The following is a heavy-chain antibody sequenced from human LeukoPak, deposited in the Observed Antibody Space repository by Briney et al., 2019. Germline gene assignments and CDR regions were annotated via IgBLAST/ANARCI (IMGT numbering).Heavy chain of an antibody. CDR3: ARGSLFGVVENFDY. V-gene: IGHV1-2*02. D-gene: IGHD3-3*01. CDR2: INPNSGGT. J-gene: IGHJ4*02. CDR1: GYTFTGYY. Sequence: ASVKVSCKASGYTFTGYYMHWVRQAPGQGLEWMGWINPNSGGTNYAQKFQGRVTMTRDTSISTAYMELSRLRSDDTAVYCCARGSLFGVVENFDYWGQGTLVTVSS.